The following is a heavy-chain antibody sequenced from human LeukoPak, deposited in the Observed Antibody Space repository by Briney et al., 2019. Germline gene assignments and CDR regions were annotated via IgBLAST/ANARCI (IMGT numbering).Heavy chain of an antibody. CDR3: AKRGGYSGTLDY. V-gene: IGHV3-23*01. J-gene: IGHJ4*02. D-gene: IGHD5-12*01. CDR2: ISGSGGST. CDR1: GFTFSGYA. Sequence: GGSLRLSCAASGFTFSGYAMSWVRQAPGKGLEWVSAISGSGGSTYYADSVKGRFTISRDNSKNTLYLQMSSLRAEDTAVYYCAKRGGYSGTLDYWGQGTLVTVSS.